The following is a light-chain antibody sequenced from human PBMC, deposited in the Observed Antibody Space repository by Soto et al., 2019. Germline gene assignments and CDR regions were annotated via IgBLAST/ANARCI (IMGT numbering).Light chain of an antibody. Sequence: DIQMTKSPSTLSGSVGDRVTITCRASQTISSWLAWYQQKPGKAPKLLIYKASTLKSGVPSRFSGSGSGTGFTLTISSLQPDDFATYYCQHYNSYSEAFGQGTKVDIK. CDR2: KAS. CDR3: QHYNSYSEA. CDR1: QTISSW. J-gene: IGKJ1*01. V-gene: IGKV1-5*03.